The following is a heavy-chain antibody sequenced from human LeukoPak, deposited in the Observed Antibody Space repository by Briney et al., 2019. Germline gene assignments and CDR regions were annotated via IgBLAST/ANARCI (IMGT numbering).Heavy chain of an antibody. CDR1: GGSISSRPYY. Sequence: SETLSLTCTVSGGSISSRPYYWGWVRQPPGKGLEWIGTISYSGTTYYNPSLKSRVTISVDTSKNQFSLKLSSVTAADTAVYYCARDREYDSSGYSGEHAFDIWGQGTMVTVSS. CDR3: ARDREYDSSGYSGEHAFDI. V-gene: IGHV4-39*02. CDR2: ISYSGTT. D-gene: IGHD3-22*01. J-gene: IGHJ3*02.